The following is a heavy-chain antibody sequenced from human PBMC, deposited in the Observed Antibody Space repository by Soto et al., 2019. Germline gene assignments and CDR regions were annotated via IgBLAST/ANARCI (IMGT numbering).Heavy chain of an antibody. CDR1: GFTLRSYW. V-gene: IGHV3-7*01. CDR2: IKTDASEK. J-gene: IGHJ4*01. Sequence: EEQLVASGGGLVQPGGSLRLSCAASGFTLRSYWMSWVRQAPGKGLEWLATIKTDASEKKYVDSVKGRFTVSRDNAKNSLYLQTDCLRAEDTAVYYCARDSRYGSGSSVNYYLACWGRGTLVTVSS. D-gene: IGHD3-10*01. CDR3: ARDSRYGSGSSVNYYLAC.